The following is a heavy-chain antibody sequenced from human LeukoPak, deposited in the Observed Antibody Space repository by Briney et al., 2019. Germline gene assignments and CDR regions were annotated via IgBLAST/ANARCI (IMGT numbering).Heavy chain of an antibody. CDR2: ISYDGSNK. D-gene: IGHD6-19*01. J-gene: IGHJ6*02. CDR3: ARTGYSSGWYAVYYYYYGMDV. V-gene: IGHV3-30-3*01. CDR1: GFTFSSYA. Sequence: GSLRLSCAASGFTFSSYAMHWVRQAPGKGLEWVAVISYDGSNKYYADSVKGRFTISRDNSKNTLYLQMNSLRAEDTAVYCCARTGYSSGWYAVYYYYYGMDVWGQGTTVTVSS.